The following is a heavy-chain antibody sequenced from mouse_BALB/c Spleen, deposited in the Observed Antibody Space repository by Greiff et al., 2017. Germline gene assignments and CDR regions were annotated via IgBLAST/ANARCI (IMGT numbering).Heavy chain of an antibody. D-gene: IGHD1-1*01. Sequence: VHVMQSGPELVKPGASVKMSCKASGYTFTSYDMHWVKQKPGQGLEWIGYINHYNDGTKYNEKFKGKATLTSDKSSSTAYMELSSLTSEDSAVYYCARSYYGYFGYWGQGTTLTVSS. V-gene: IGHV1-14*01. CDR1: GYTFTSYD. CDR3: ARSYYGYFGY. CDR2: INHYNDGT. J-gene: IGHJ2*01.